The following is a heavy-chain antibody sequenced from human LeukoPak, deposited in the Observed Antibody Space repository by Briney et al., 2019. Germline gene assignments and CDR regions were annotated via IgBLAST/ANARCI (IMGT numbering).Heavy chain of an antibody. CDR1: GGSISSGSYY. CDR3: ARDHLRVGATID. Sequence: SETLSLTCTVSGGSISSGSYYWSWIRQPAGKGLEWIGRIYTSGSTNYNPSLKSRVTISVDTSKNQFSLKLSSVTAADTAVYYCARDHLRVGATIDWGQGTLVTVSS. CDR2: IYTSGST. J-gene: IGHJ4*02. V-gene: IGHV4-61*02. D-gene: IGHD1-26*01.